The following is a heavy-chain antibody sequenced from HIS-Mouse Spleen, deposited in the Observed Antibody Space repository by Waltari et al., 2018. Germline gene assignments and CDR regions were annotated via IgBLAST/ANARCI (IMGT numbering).Heavy chain of an antibody. V-gene: IGHV3-30*04. CDR1: GVTLRSYA. CDR2: ISYDGSNK. D-gene: IGHD6-6*01. J-gene: IGHJ3*02. CDR3: ARDGGAAQAFDI. Sequence: QVQLVESGGGVVQPGRSLRLSCAASGVTLRSYAMHWVRQAPGKGLEWVAVISYDGSNKYYADSVKGRFTISRDNSKNTLYLQMNSLRAEDTAVYYCARDGGAAQAFDIWGQGTMVTVSS.